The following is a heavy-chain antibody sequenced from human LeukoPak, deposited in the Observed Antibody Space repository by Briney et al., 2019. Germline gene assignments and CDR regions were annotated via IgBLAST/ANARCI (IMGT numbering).Heavy chain of an antibody. V-gene: IGHV1-18*01. D-gene: IGHD3-16*02. CDR2: ISAYNGNT. Sequence: GASVKVSCKASGYTFTSYGISWVRQAPGQGLVWMGWISAYNGNTNYAQKLQGRVTMTTDTSMSTAYMELRSLRSDDTAVYYCARSGVWGSYRPTKIDYWGQGTLVTVSS. CDR3: ARSGVWGSYRPTKIDY. CDR1: GYTFTSYG. J-gene: IGHJ4*02.